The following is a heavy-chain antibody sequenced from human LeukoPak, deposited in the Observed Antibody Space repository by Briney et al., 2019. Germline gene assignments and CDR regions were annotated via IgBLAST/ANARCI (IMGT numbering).Heavy chain of an antibody. CDR2: IYYSGST. Sequence: SQTLSLTCTVSGGSISSGGYYWSWIRHHPGKGLEWIGYIYYSGSTYYNPSLKSRVTISVDTSKNQFSLKLSSVTAADTAVYYCARRRCSGGSCSFDYWGQGTLVTVSS. D-gene: IGHD2-15*01. J-gene: IGHJ4*02. V-gene: IGHV4-31*03. CDR1: GGSISSGGYY. CDR3: ARRRCSGGSCSFDY.